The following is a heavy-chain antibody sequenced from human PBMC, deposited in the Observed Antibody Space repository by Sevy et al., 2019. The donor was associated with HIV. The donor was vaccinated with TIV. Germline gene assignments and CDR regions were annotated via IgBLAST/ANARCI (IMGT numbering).Heavy chain of an antibody. CDR3: ARDPYARRGFDY. D-gene: IGHD3-16*01. Sequence: VSVKVSCKASGYTFATYTLHWVRQAPGQSLEWMGWLNPGNGNTRYSQKFQGRVTITRDTSARTAYMELTSLTSEDTAVYYCARDPYARRGFDYWGQGTLVTVSS. CDR1: GYTFATYT. V-gene: IGHV1-3*01. J-gene: IGHJ4*02. CDR2: LNPGNGNT.